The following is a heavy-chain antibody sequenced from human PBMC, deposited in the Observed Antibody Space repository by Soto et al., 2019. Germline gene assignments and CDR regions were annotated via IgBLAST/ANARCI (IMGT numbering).Heavy chain of an antibody. D-gene: IGHD3-22*01. Sequence: SETLSLTCTVSGCSISSSSYYWGWIRQPPGKGLEWIGSIYYSGSTYYNPSLKSRVTISVDTSKNQFSLKLSSVTAADTAVYYCARLDLSYYYDSSGYGGNWFDPWGQGTLVTVSS. J-gene: IGHJ5*02. CDR1: GCSISSSSYY. V-gene: IGHV4-39*01. CDR3: ARLDLSYYYDSSGYGGNWFDP. CDR2: IYYSGST.